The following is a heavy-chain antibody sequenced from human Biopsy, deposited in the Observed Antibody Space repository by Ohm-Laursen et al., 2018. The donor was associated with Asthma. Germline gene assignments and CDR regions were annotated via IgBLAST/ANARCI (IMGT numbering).Heavy chain of an antibody. CDR3: ARDVSAAPSIVVVTAADC. J-gene: IGHJ4*02. Sequence: SLRLSCAAPGFTFGDYWMSWVRQVPGKGPEWVANIKHDGREKNHVDSLKGRLTISRDNPRSTLYLQMNSLRAEDTAIYYCARDVSAAPSIVVVTAADCWGQGTLVTVSA. CDR2: IKHDGREK. V-gene: IGHV3-7*03. D-gene: IGHD2-21*02. CDR1: GFTFGDYW.